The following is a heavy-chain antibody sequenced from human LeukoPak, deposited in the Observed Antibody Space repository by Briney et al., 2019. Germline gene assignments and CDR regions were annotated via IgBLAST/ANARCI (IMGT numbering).Heavy chain of an antibody. J-gene: IGHJ4*02. D-gene: IGHD3-3*01. CDR2: IIPIFGTA. CDR1: GYTFTSYY. Sequence: GASVKVSCKASGYTFTSYYMHWVRQAPGQGLEWMGGIIPIFGTANYAQKFQGRVTITADESTSTAYMELSSLRSEDTAVYYCARAYDFWSAADYWGQGTLVTVSS. V-gene: IGHV1-69*13. CDR3: ARAYDFWSAADY.